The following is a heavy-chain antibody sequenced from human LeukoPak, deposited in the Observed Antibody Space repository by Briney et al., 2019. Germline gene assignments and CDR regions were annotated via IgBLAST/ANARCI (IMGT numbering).Heavy chain of an antibody. CDR3: ASGEQWLGRAPI. Sequence: GGSLRLSCAASGFTFSSYDMHWVRQATGKGLEWVSAIGTAGDTYYPGSVKGRFTISRENAKNSLYLQMNSLRAEDTAVYYCASGEQWLGRAPIWGQGTLVTVSS. CDR2: IGTAGDT. D-gene: IGHD6-19*01. CDR1: GFTFSSYD. V-gene: IGHV3-13*01. J-gene: IGHJ4*02.